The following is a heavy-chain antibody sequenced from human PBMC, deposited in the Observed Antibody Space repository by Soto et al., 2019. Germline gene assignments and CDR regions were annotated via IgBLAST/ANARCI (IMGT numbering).Heavy chain of an antibody. CDR2: IYPGDSDT. D-gene: IGHD2-2*01. J-gene: IGHJ3*02. Sequence: PGESLKISCKGSGYSFTSYWIGCVRQMPGKGLEWMGIIYPGDSDTRYSPSFQGQVTISADKSISTAYLQWSSLKASDTAMYYCASTYCSSTSCYVYAFDIWGQGTMVTVSS. CDR3: ASTYCSSTSCYVYAFDI. CDR1: GYSFTSYW. V-gene: IGHV5-51*01.